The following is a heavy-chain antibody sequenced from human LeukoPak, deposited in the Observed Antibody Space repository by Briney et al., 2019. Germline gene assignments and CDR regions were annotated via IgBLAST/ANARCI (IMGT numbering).Heavy chain of an antibody. CDR2: MKPNSGQT. J-gene: IGHJ4*02. CDR3: ARGPPERTYSDF. V-gene: IGHV1-8*01. D-gene: IGHD4-11*01. Sequence: ASVTVSCKTSGYTFSKYDFNWVRQATGQGLEWMGWMKPNSGQTGYAQRFQGRIIMTRNTSISTAYMQLNSLTSEDTAKYYCARGPPERTYSDFWGQGTLVTVSS. CDR1: GYTFSKYD.